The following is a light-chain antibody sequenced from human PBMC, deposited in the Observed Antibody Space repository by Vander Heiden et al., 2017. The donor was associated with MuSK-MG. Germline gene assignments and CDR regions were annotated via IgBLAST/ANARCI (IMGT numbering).Light chain of an antibody. CDR1: QDINNY. J-gene: IGKJ3*01. CDR2: AAS. CDR3: QKYNSVPQT. V-gene: IGKV1-27*01. Sequence: DIHMTQSPSSLSASVGDGVTITCRASQDINNYLAWYQQRPGKVPKLLIYAASTLHSGVPSRFSGSGSGTEFTLTISSLQPEDVATYYCQKYNSVPQTFGPGTKVDI.